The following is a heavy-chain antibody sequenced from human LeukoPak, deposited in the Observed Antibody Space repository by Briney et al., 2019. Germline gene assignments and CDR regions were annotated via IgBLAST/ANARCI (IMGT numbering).Heavy chain of an antibody. Sequence: PGGSLRLSCAASGFTFDDYAMYWVRQPPGRGLEWVSYISFSGYTIYYADSVKGRFTISRDNSKNTLYLQMNSLRAEDTAVYYCAKVDGLRDPWGQGTLVTVSS. CDR2: ISFSGYTI. J-gene: IGHJ5*02. CDR3: AKVDGLRDP. V-gene: IGHV3-23*01. D-gene: IGHD3/OR15-3a*01. CDR1: GFTFDDYA.